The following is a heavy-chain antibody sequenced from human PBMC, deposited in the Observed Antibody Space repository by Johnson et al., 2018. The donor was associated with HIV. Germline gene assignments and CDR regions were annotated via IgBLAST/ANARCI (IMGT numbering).Heavy chain of an antibody. J-gene: IGHJ3*02. CDR3: ARIRYYDGSGSYSGAFDI. CDR2: INWNGGST. D-gene: IGHD3-10*01. CDR1: GFTVSSNY. V-gene: IGHV3-20*04. Sequence: EVQLVESGGGVVQPGRSLRLSCAASGFTVSSNYMSWVRRAPGKGLEWVSGINWNGGSTGYADSVKGRFNISRDNAKNSLYVQSNSVRAEDPALYYCARIRYYDGSGSYSGAFDIWGQGTMVTVSS.